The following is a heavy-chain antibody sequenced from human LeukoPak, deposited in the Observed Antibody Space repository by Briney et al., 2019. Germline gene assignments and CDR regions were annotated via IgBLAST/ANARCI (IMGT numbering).Heavy chain of an antibody. V-gene: IGHV1-2*04. CDR1: GYTFTGYY. D-gene: IGHD2-2*01. CDR2: INPNSGGT. J-gene: IGHJ4*02. Sequence: GASVKVSCKASGYTFTGYYMHWVRQAPGQGLEWMGWINPNSGGTNYAQKFQGWVTMTRDTSISTAYMELSRLRSDDTAVYYCARGGSVRYCSSTSCYAADRFFDYWSQGTLVTVSS. CDR3: ARGGSVRYCSSTSCYAADRFFDY.